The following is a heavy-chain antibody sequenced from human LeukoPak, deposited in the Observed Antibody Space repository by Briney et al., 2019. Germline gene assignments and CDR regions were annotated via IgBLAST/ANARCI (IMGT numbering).Heavy chain of an antibody. CDR2: VYHTGHT. Sequence: SETLSLTCAVYGGSFSGYYWSWIRQPPGKGLEWIGYVYHTGHTHYSPSLKSRVTVSLDTSRNQVSLKLSSVTAADTAVYYCARHRFGHLFDYWGQGTLVIVSS. V-gene: IGHV4-59*01. CDR3: ARHRFGHLFDY. D-gene: IGHD3-16*01. J-gene: IGHJ4*02. CDR1: GGSFSGYY.